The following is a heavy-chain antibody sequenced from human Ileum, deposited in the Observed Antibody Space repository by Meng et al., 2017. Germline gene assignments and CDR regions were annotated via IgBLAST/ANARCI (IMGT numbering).Heavy chain of an antibody. CDR1: GGSISSGEYC. CDR2: VYFTGYT. J-gene: IGHJ4*03. Sequence: QVQLQEPGPGLLKPSETLSLSCTVSGGSISSGEYCWGWIRQPPGKGLEWIGSVYFTGYTYYSPSLMSRVTISVETSKNQFSLRLTSVTAADTGLYLCARHGHFTPDKYYFDSWGQGTLVTVSS. CDR3: ARHGHFTPDKYYFDS. D-gene: IGHD3-3*02. V-gene: IGHV4-39*01.